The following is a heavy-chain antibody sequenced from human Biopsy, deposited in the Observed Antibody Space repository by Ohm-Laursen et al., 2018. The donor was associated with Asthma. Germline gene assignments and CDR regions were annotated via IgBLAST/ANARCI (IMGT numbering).Heavy chain of an antibody. D-gene: IGHD5-18*01. V-gene: IGHV4-59*01. CDR1: GGSISSDY. CDR3: ARGQGRGIQLWSLDP. J-gene: IGHJ5*02. CDR2: IHNSGNT. Sequence: PSETLSLTCTVSGGSISSDYWSWLRQSPGKGLGWIGYIHNSGNTNYNPSLKSRVTISLDTSKNHFSLRLSFVTAADTAVYFCARGQGRGIQLWSLDPWGQGILVTVSS.